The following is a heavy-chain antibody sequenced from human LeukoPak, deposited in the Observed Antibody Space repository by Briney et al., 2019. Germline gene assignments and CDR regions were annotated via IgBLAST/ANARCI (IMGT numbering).Heavy chain of an antibody. CDR1: GFPFSSYW. D-gene: IGHD5-18*01. V-gene: IGHV3-74*01. Sequence: GGSLRLSCAASGFPFSSYWMHWVRHAPGKALVWVSRISSDGSSTSYADSVKGRYPISRDNAKNTLYLQMNSLRAEDTAVYYCARVGSYGSSRYFDYWGQGTLVTVSS. CDR3: ARVGSYGSSRYFDY. J-gene: IGHJ4*02. CDR2: ISSDGSST.